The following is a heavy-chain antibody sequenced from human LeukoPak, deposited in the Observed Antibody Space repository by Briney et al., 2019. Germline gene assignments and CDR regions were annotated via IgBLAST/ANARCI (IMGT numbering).Heavy chain of an antibody. CDR1: GFTFSSYS. CDR2: ISSSSSYI. Sequence: GGSLRLSCAASGFTFSSYSMNWVRQAPGKGLEWVSSISSSSSYIYYADSVKGRFTISRDNAKNSLYLQMNSLRAEDTAVYYCARDFDSNFAYRPKARSDSDYWGQGTLVTVSS. J-gene: IGHJ4*02. CDR3: ARDFDSNFAYRPKARSDSDY. D-gene: IGHD3-9*01. V-gene: IGHV3-21*01.